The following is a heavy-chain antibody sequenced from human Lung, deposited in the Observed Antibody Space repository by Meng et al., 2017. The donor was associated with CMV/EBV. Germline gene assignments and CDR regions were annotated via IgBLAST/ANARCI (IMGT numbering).Heavy chain of an antibody. CDR2: IGTVGDT. CDR3: ARARSPTHFDY. Sequence: GXSXRLXCTASGFTFSTYDFHWVRQPTGKGLEWVSSIGTVGDTYSIGSVKGRFIISREDAKNSVYLQMNGLRDGDTGLYYCARARSPTHFDYWGHGALVTVSS. V-gene: IGHV3-13*01. J-gene: IGHJ4*01. CDR1: GFTFSTYD.